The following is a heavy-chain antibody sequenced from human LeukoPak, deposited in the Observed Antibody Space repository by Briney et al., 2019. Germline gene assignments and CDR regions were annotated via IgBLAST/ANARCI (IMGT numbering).Heavy chain of an antibody. CDR3: ATSYDNKIVPYDC. CDR1: GVSITSYK. CDR2: ISTSGRT. Sequence: SETLSLTCTVSGVSITSYKWSWLRQSPGKGLEWIGFISTSGRTDYNPSLTSRVSMSVDTSKSQVSLRLNSVTAEDTAVYYCATSYDNKIVPYDCWGQGILVTVSS. J-gene: IGHJ4*02. V-gene: IGHV4-4*09. D-gene: IGHD3-9*01.